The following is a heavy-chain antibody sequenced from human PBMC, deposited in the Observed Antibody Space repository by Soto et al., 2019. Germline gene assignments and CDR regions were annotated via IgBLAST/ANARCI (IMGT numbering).Heavy chain of an antibody. D-gene: IGHD3-3*01. V-gene: IGHV1-3*01. CDR1: GYTFTNYA. Sequence: QVQLVQSGAEVKKPGASVKVSCKASGYTFTNYAMHWVRQAPGQRLEWMGWINAGNGHTKYSQKFQGRVTITRDTYASTAYMELSSLRSEDTAVYYCASGYDFWSGGAYMDVWGKGTTVTVSS. J-gene: IGHJ6*03. CDR2: INAGNGHT. CDR3: ASGYDFWSGGAYMDV.